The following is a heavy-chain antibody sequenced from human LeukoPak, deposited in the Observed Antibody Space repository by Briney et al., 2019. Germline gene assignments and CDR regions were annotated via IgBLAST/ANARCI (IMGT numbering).Heavy chain of an antibody. Sequence: GGSLRLSCAASGITFSRYGMHWVRQAPGKGLEWVSSISSSSSYIYYADSVKGRFTISRDNAKNSLYLQMNSLRAEDTAVYYCARVRVVAAHIDAFDIWGQGTMVTVSS. CDR3: ARVRVVAAHIDAFDI. V-gene: IGHV3-21*01. CDR1: GITFSRYG. D-gene: IGHD2-15*01. CDR2: ISSSSSYI. J-gene: IGHJ3*02.